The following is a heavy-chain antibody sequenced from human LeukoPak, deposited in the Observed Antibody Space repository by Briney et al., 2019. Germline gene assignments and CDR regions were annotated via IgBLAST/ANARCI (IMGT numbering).Heavy chain of an antibody. Sequence: SETLSLTCTVSGGSISSGGYYWSWIRQPPGKGLEWIGYIYHSGSTYYNPSLKSRVTISVDRSKNQFSLKLSSVTAADTAVYCCASARLKASGYLGYWGQGTLVTVSS. CDR2: IYHSGST. CDR1: GGSISSGGYY. CDR3: ASARLKASGYLGY. J-gene: IGHJ4*02. V-gene: IGHV4-30-2*01. D-gene: IGHD5-12*01.